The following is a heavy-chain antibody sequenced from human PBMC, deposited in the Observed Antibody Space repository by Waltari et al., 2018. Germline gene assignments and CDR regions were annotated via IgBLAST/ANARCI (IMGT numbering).Heavy chain of an antibody. CDR3: AREMGDWFDP. V-gene: IGHV1-2*02. D-gene: IGHD3-16*01. Sequence: QVQLVQSGAEVKKPGASVKVSCKASGYTFTGYYMHWVRQAPGQGLEWMGWINPNSGDTNYAQKLQGRVTMTTDTSTSTAYMELRSLRSDDTAVYYCAREMGDWFDPWGQGTLVTVSS. J-gene: IGHJ5*02. CDR2: INPNSGDT. CDR1: GYTFTGYY.